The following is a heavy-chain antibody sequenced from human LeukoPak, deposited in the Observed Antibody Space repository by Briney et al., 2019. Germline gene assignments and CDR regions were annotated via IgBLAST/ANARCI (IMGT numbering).Heavy chain of an antibody. CDR2: ISSSSSYT. Sequence: GGSLRLSCAASGFTFSSYSMNWVRQAPGKGLEWVSSISSSSSYTYYADSVKVRFTISRDNAKNSLYLQMNSLRAEDTAVYYCAISGGDIVVVPSARGYFDYWGQGTLVTVSS. CDR3: AISGGDIVVVPSARGYFDY. V-gene: IGHV3-21*01. D-gene: IGHD2-2*01. J-gene: IGHJ4*02. CDR1: GFTFSSYS.